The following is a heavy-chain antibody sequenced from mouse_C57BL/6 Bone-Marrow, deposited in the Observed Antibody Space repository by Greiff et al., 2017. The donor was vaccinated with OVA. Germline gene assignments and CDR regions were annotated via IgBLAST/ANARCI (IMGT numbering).Heavy chain of an antibody. CDR1: GYTFTSYW. D-gene: IGHD2-3*01. CDR3: AREKDGYYWFAY. J-gene: IGHJ3*01. CDR2: IDPSDSYT. Sequence: QVQLQQPGAELVKPGASVKLSCKASGYTFTSYWMQWVKQRPGQGLEWIGEIDPSDSYTNYNQKFKGQATLTVDTSSSTAYMQLSSLTSEDSAVYYCAREKDGYYWFAYWGQGTLVTVSA. V-gene: IGHV1-50*01.